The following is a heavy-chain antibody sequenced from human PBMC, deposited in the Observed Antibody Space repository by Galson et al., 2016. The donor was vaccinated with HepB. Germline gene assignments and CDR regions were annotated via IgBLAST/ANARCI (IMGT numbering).Heavy chain of an antibody. D-gene: IGHD1-14*01. CDR1: GSDFGHYW. J-gene: IGHJ4*02. Sequence: SLRLSCAASGSDFGHYWMSWARQAPGEGLEWVANINPNGGDTYYVASVRGRFVISRDNAKNLLVLQMTTLRGEDTARYYCSRWGVTTGLDNWGQGTLVTVSS. V-gene: IGHV3-7*03. CDR2: INPNGGDT. CDR3: SRWGVTTGLDN.